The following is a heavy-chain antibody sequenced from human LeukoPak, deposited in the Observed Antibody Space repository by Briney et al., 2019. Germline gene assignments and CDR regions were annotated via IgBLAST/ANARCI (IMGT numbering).Heavy chain of an antibody. CDR2: IYSGGST. D-gene: IGHD6-6*01. CDR1: GFTVSTNY. CDR3: ASYRYGSSFAFDI. V-gene: IGHV3-66*01. J-gene: IGHJ3*02. Sequence: QPGGSLRLSCGASGFTVSTNYMSWVRQAPGKGLEWVSIIYSGGSTYYADSVEGRFTISRDNSKNTLYLQMNSLRAEDTAVYYCASYRYGSSFAFDIWGPGTMVTVSS.